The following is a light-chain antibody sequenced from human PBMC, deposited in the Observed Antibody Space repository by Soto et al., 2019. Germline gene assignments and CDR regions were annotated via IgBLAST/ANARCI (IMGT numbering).Light chain of an antibody. J-gene: IGLJ1*01. CDR1: SSNVGGYNY. Sequence: QSALTQPRSVSGSPGQSVTISCTGTSSNVGGYNYVSWYQQHPGKAPKLMISDVTNRPSGVPDRFSGSKSGNTASLTISGLQPEDEADYYCCSYAGTYIHYVFGSGTKLPS. V-gene: IGLV2-11*01. CDR3: CSYAGTYIHYV. CDR2: DVT.